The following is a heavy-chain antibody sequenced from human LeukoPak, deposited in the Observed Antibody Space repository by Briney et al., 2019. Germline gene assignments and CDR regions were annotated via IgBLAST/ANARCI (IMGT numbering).Heavy chain of an antibody. J-gene: IGHJ4*02. CDR2: ISSSGRTK. CDR1: GFTFSSYE. Sequence: GGSLRLSCAASGFTFSSYEMNWVRQAPGKGLEWVSYISSSGRTKYYADSVKGRFTISRDDSKNTLYLQMNSLKTEDTAIYYCMSDLDNWGQGTLVTVSS. CDR3: MSDLDN. V-gene: IGHV3-48*03.